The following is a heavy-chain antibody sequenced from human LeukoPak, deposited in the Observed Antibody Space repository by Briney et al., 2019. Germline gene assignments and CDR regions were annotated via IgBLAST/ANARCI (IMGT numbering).Heavy chain of an antibody. Sequence: GESLKISCKGSGYSFTSYWIGWVRQMPGKGLEWMGIIYPGDSDARYSPSFQGQVTISADKSISTAYLHWSRLKASATAMYYCARPGHFWSGYYSPFDYWGQGTLVTVSS. CDR3: ARPGHFWSGYYSPFDY. J-gene: IGHJ4*02. V-gene: IGHV5-51*01. CDR1: GYSFTSYW. D-gene: IGHD3-3*02. CDR2: IYPGDSDA.